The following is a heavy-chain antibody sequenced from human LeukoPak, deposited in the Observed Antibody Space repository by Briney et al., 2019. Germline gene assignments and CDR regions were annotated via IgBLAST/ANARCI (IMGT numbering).Heavy chain of an antibody. CDR1: EFTFSSYD. D-gene: IGHD3-16*01. J-gene: IGHJ4*02. Sequence: GGSLRLSCAASEFTFSSYDIIWVRQAPGKGLEWVSWVTGSGGAVKYTDSVKGRFTISRDNAKKSVYLQMNSLRVEDTAVYYCARNGGGLDYWGQGTLVTVSS. CDR2: VTGSGGAV. V-gene: IGHV3-48*03. CDR3: ARNGGGLDY.